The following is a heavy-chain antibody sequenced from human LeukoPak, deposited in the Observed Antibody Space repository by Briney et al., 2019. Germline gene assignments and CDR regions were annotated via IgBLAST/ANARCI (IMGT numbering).Heavy chain of an antibody. J-gene: IGHJ4*02. Sequence: PSETLSLTCAVYGGSFSGYYWCWIRQPPGKGLEWIGEINHSGSTNYNPSLKSRVTISVDTSKNQFSLKLSSVTAADTAVYYCARVGVLDTAMPIYYFDYWGQGTLVTVSS. V-gene: IGHV4-34*01. D-gene: IGHD5-18*01. CDR3: ARVGVLDTAMPIYYFDY. CDR1: GGSFSGYY. CDR2: INHSGST.